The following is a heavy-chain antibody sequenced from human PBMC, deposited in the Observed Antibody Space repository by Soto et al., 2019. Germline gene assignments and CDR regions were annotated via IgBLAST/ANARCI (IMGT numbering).Heavy chain of an antibody. J-gene: IGHJ5*02. CDR1: GFTFSSYA. CDR3: AKADNRIMITFGGVIVTS. D-gene: IGHD3-16*02. CDR2: ISGSGGST. V-gene: IGHV3-23*01. Sequence: EVQLLESGGGLVQPGGSLRLSCAASGFTFSSYAMSWVRQAPGKGLEWVSAISGSGGSTYYADSVKGRFTISRDNSKNTLYLQMNSLRAEDTAVYYCAKADNRIMITFGGVIVTSWGQGTLVTVSS.